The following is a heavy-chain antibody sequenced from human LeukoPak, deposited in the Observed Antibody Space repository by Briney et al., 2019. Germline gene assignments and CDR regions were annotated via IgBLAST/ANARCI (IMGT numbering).Heavy chain of an antibody. V-gene: IGHV1-69*05. CDR1: GGTFSSYA. J-gene: IGHJ5*02. D-gene: IGHD6-19*01. CDR2: IIPIFGTA. Sequence: ASVKVSCKASGGTFSSYAISWVRQAPGQGLEWMGGIIPIFGTANYAQKLQGRVTMTTDTSTSTAYMELRSLRSDDTAVYYCAREETLSGWYRSSSRPIGNWFDPWGQGTLVTVSS. CDR3: AREETLSGWYRSSSRPIGNWFDP.